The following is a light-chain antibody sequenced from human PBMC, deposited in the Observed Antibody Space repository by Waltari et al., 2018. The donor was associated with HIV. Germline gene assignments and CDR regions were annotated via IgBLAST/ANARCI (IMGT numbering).Light chain of an antibody. Sequence: QSVLTQPPSASGTPGQRVTISCSGLSSNIRNNYIFWYQQLPGTAPKLLIYRNKQRRSGGADGLSGCTSATSAALAVSGGRCEDEADYYCGEGEDGMRGGVVFGGGTKLTVL. CDR2: RNK. J-gene: IGLJ2*01. CDR3: GEGEDGMRGGVV. CDR1: SSNIRNNY. V-gene: IGLV1-47*01.